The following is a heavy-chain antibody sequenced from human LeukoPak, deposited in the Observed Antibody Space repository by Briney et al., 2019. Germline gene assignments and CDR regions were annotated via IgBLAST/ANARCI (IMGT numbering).Heavy chain of an antibody. CDR2: THYSGSS. CDR1: GSSIRDYY. D-gene: IGHD2-15*01. V-gene: IGHV4-59*12. J-gene: IGHJ6*03. CDR3: ARASLRSSDGSFYYMDV. Sequence: PSETLSLTCSVSGSSIRDYYWTWIRQSPGNAPEWIGYTHYSGSSGSSPSLKSRVTMSVDTSKNQLSLKLSSVTAADTAVYYCARASLRSSDGSFYYMDVWGTGTTVSVSS.